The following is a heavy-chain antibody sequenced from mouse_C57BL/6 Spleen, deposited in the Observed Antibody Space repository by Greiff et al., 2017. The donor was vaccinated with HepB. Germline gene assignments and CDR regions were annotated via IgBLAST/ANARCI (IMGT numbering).Heavy chain of an antibody. J-gene: IGHJ3*01. CDR3: TGGLRRVAY. D-gene: IGHD2-4*01. V-gene: IGHV6-3*01. Sequence: EVHLVESGGGLVQPGGSMKLSCVASGFTFSNYWMNWVRQSPEKGLEWVAQIRLKSDNYATNYAESVKGRFTISRDDYKSSVYLQMNNLRAEDTGIYYFTGGLRRVAYWGQGTLVTVSA. CDR1: GFTFSNYW. CDR2: IRLKSDNYAT.